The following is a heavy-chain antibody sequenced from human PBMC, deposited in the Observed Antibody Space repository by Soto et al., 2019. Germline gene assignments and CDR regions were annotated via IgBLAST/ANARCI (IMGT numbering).Heavy chain of an antibody. Sequence: PGGSLRLSCAASGFTFSSYGMHWVRQAPGKGLEWVAVISYDGSNKYYADSVKGRFTISRGNSKNTLYLQMNSLRAEDTDVYYCAKDIVLMVYASPYYYYYGMDVWGKGTTVTVSS. CDR1: GFTFSSYG. CDR3: AKDIVLMVYASPYYYYYGMDV. V-gene: IGHV3-30*18. CDR2: ISYDGSNK. D-gene: IGHD2-8*01. J-gene: IGHJ6*04.